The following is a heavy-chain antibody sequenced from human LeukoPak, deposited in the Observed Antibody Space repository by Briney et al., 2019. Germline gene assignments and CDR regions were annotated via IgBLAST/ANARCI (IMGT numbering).Heavy chain of an antibody. J-gene: IGHJ4*02. Sequence: GGSLRLSCAASGFTFDDYGMSWVRQAPGKGLEWVSGINWNGGSTGYADSVKGRFTISRDNAKNSLYLQMNSLRAEDTALYYCARVLDDYVWGSYRSSFDYWGQGTLVTVSS. CDR2: INWNGGST. D-gene: IGHD3-16*02. CDR1: GFTFDDYG. CDR3: ARVLDDYVWGSYRSSFDY. V-gene: IGHV3-20*04.